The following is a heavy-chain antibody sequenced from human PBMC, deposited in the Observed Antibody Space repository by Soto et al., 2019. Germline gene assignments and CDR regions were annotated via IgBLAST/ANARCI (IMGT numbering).Heavy chain of an antibody. J-gene: IGHJ4*02. Sequence: PSETLSLTCTVSGGSISSGDYYWSWIRQPPGKGLEWIGYIYYSGSTYYNPSLKSRVTISVDTSKNQFSLKLSSVTAADTAVYYCARVGGSGWNFNSWGQGILVTVSS. V-gene: IGHV4-30-4*01. CDR3: ARVGGSGWNFNS. CDR1: GGSISSGDYY. CDR2: IYYSGST. D-gene: IGHD6-19*01.